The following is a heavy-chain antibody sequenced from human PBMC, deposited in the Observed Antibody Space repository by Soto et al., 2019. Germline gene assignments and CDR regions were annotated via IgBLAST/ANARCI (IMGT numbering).Heavy chain of an antibody. CDR1: GGSISSSSYY. Sequence: SETLSLTCTVSGGSISSSSYYWGWNRQPPGKGLEWIGSSHYSGSTYYNPSLKSRVTISVDTSKTQFSLKLSSVTDADTAVSYCASGNITMVGGVMQYNWFDPWGQGTLVTVSS. CDR3: ASGNITMVGGVMQYNWFDP. D-gene: IGHD3-10*01. CDR2: SHYSGST. V-gene: IGHV4-39*01. J-gene: IGHJ5*02.